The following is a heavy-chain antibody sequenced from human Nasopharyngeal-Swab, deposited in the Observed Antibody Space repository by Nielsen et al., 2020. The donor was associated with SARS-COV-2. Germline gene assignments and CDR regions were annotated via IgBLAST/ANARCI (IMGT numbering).Heavy chain of an antibody. CDR3: VREEWYSFDY. D-gene: IGHD1-1*01. J-gene: IGHJ4*02. CDR2: IRNKHDSYSA. Sequence: VRQAPGKGLEWVGRIRNKHDSYSADYDVFVKGRFTISRDDSANSLYLQMNSLKTEDTAVYFCVREEWYSFDYWGQGTLVTVSS. V-gene: IGHV3-72*01.